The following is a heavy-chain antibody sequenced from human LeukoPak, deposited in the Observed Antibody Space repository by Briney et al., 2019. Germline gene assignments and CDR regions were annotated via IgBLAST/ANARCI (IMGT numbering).Heavy chain of an antibody. CDR3: ARLGAPFDY. CDR1: GGSISSSSYY. CDR2: IYYSGST. D-gene: IGHD1-26*01. J-gene: IGHJ4*02. Sequence: PSETLSLTCTVSGGSISSSSYYWGWIRQPPGKGLEWIGSIYYSGSTYYNPSLKSRVTISVDTSKNQFSLKLSSVTAADTAVYYRARLGAPFDYWGQGTLVTVSS. V-gene: IGHV4-39*07.